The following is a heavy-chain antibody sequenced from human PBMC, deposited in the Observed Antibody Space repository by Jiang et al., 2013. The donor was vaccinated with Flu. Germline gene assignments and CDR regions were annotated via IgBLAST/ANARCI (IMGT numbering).Heavy chain of an antibody. CDR3: ARDPGDGDWYFDL. J-gene: IGHJ2*01. Sequence: QLVESGAEVKKPGASVKVSCKASGYTFTGYYMHWVRQAPGQGLEWMGWINPNSGGTNYAQKFQGWVTMTRDTSISTVYMELSRLRSDDTAVYYCARDPGDGDWYFDLWGRGTLVTVSS. CDR1: GYTFTGYY. D-gene: IGHD7-27*01. CDR2: INPNSGGT. V-gene: IGHV1-2*04.